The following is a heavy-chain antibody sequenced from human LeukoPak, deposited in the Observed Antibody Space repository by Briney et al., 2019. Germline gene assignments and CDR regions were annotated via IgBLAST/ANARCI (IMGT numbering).Heavy chain of an antibody. D-gene: IGHD1-26*01. CDR2: INPNSGGT. Sequence: ASVKVSCKASGYTFTGYYMHWVRHAPGQGLEWMGRINPNSGGTNYAQKFQGRVTMTRDTSISTAYMELSRLRSDDTAVYYCARGDGSYSPFDYWGQGTLVTVSS. V-gene: IGHV1-2*06. CDR1: GYTFTGYY. CDR3: ARGDGSYSPFDY. J-gene: IGHJ4*02.